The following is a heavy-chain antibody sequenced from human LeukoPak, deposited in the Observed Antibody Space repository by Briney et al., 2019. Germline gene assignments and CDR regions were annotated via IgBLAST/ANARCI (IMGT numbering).Heavy chain of an antibody. CDR1: GGSISSHY. Sequence: SETLSLTCTVSGGSISSHYWSWIRQSPGKGLEWIGYIYYSGSTNYNPSLKSRVTISVDTSKNQFSLKLSSVTAADTAVYYCARVLNYYGSGSYYPPDYYYYLDVWGKGTTVTVSS. CDR2: IYYSGST. CDR3: ARVLNYYGSGSYYPPDYYYYLDV. D-gene: IGHD3-10*01. V-gene: IGHV4-59*11. J-gene: IGHJ6*03.